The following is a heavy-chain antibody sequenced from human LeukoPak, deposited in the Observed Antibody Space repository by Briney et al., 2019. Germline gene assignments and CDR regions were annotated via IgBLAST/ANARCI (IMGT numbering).Heavy chain of an antibody. Sequence: SSETLSLTCAVYGGSFSGYYWSWIRQPPGKGLEWIGEINHSGSTNYNPSLKSRVTISVDTSKNQFSLKLSSVTAADTAMYYCARTPKYYYDSSGYYYTYYFDYWGQGTLVTVSS. J-gene: IGHJ4*02. V-gene: IGHV4-34*01. CDR3: ARTPKYYYDSSGYYYTYYFDY. CDR1: GGSFSGYY. CDR2: INHSGST. D-gene: IGHD3-22*01.